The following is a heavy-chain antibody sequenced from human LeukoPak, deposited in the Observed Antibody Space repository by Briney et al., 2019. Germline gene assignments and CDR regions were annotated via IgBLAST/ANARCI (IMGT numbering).Heavy chain of an antibody. CDR1: GVSFSGYY. CDR2: INHSGST. Sequence: PSETLPLTCAVYGVSFSGYYWSWIRQPPGKGLEWIGEINHSGSTNYNPSLKSRVTISVDTSKNQFSLKLSSVTAADTAVYYCARVEGGSGSHFDYWGQGTLVTVSS. D-gene: IGHD3-22*01. CDR3: ARVEGGSGSHFDY. V-gene: IGHV4-34*01. J-gene: IGHJ4*02.